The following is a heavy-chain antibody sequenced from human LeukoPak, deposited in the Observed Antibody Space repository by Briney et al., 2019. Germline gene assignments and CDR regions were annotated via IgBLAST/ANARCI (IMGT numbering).Heavy chain of an antibody. CDR1: GGSISSSSYY. CDR3: AFEEGYYDILTGYYRLQPWDY. CDR2: IYYSGST. Sequence: SETLSLTCTVSGGSISSSSYYWGWIRQPPGKGLEWIGSIYYSGSTYYNPSLKSRVTISVDTSKNQFSLKLSSVTAADTAVYYCAFEEGYYDILTGYYRLQPWDYWGQGTLVTVSS. D-gene: IGHD3-9*01. V-gene: IGHV4-39*07. J-gene: IGHJ4*02.